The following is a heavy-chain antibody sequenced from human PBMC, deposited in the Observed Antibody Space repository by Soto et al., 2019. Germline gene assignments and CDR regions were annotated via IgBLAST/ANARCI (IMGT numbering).Heavy chain of an antibody. CDR2: IIPIFGTA. CDR3: AREGRPLGMDV. Sequence: SVKGCGKSSGGSFSSYAISWLRQAPGQGLEWMGGIIPIFGTANYAQKFQGRVTITADESTSTAYMELSSLRSEDTAVYYCAREGRPLGMDVWGQGTKVTVYS. CDR1: GGSFSSYA. J-gene: IGHJ6*02. V-gene: IGHV1-69*13.